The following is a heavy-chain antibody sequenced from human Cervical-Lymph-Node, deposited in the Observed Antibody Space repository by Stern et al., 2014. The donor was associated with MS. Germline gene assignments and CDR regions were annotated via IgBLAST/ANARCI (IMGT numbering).Heavy chain of an antibody. D-gene: IGHD5-12*01. Sequence: QVQLVQSGPGLVKPSQTLSLTCAISGDRVSSNSATGGWIRQSPSRGLEWLGRTYYRSRWCNDYAVSVKSRINIKPDTSKNQFSLQLNSVTPEDTAVYYCARVGGNSGYDSAFDYWGQGNLVTVSS. J-gene: IGHJ4*02. CDR2: TYYRSRWCN. CDR1: GDRVSSNSAT. CDR3: ARVGGNSGYDSAFDY. V-gene: IGHV6-1*01.